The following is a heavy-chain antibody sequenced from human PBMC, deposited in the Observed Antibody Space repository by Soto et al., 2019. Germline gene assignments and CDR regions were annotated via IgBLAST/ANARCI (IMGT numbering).Heavy chain of an antibody. CDR1: GYTFTSYG. Sequence: QVQLVQSGAEVKKPGASVKVSCKASGYTFTSYGISWVRQAPGQGLEWMGWISAYNGNTNYAQKLQGRVTMTTDTSTSTAYMELRGLRSDDTAVYYCARSEYDILTGYHNYYFDYWGQGTLVTVSS. D-gene: IGHD3-9*01. CDR3: ARSEYDILTGYHNYYFDY. V-gene: IGHV1-18*04. J-gene: IGHJ4*02. CDR2: ISAYNGNT.